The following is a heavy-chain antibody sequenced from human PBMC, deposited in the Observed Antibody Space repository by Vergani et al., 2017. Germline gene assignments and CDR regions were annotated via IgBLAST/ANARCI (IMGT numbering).Heavy chain of an antibody. CDR1: GGSINSHNYY. D-gene: IGHD2-15*01. CDR2: IHTSGST. J-gene: IGHJ4*02. CDR3: ARGSCLGGSCYKHLFDY. Sequence: QVQLQESGPGLVKPSQTLSLTCTVSGGSINSHNYYWSWIRQPAGKGLEWIGRIHTSGSTHYNPSLKSRVTMSEDTSKNQFSLKLNSVTAADTAVYFCARGSCLGGSCYKHLFDYWGQGILVTVSS. V-gene: IGHV4-61*02.